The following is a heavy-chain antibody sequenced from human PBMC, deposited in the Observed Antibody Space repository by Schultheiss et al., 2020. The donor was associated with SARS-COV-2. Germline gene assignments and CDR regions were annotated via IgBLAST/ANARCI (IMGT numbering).Heavy chain of an antibody. CDR2: INHSGST. Sequence: SETLSLTCTVSGGSISSSSYYWGWIRQPPGKGLEWIGEINHSGSTNYNPSLKSRVTISVDTSKTQFSLKLSSVTAADTAVYYCARMPLYYYYYYMDVWGKGTTVTVSS. CDR1: GGSISSSSYY. CDR3: ARMPLYYYYYYMDV. V-gene: IGHV4-39*07. D-gene: IGHD2-2*01. J-gene: IGHJ6*03.